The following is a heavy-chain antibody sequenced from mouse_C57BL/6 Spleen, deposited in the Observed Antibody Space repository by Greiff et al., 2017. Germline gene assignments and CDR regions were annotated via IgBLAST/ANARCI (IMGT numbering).Heavy chain of an antibody. D-gene: IGHD2-4*01. Sequence: DVQLQESGPGLVKPSQSLSLTCSVTGYSITSGYYWNWIRQFPGNKLEWMGYISYDGSNNYNPSLKNRISITRDTSKNQFFLKLNSVTTEDTATYYCARGTYDYDEGFAYWGQGTLVTVSA. CDR3: ARGTYDYDEGFAY. CDR2: ISYDGSN. J-gene: IGHJ3*01. V-gene: IGHV3-6*01. CDR1: GYSITSGYY.